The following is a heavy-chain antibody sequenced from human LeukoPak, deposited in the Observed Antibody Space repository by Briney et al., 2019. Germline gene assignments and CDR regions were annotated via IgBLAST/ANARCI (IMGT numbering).Heavy chain of an antibody. Sequence: PSQTLSLTCTVSSGSISSGGYYWSWIRQHPGKGLEWIGYIYYSGSTYYNPSLKSRVTISVDTSKNQFSLKLSSVTAADTAVYYCARGPPYGDYYGMDVWGQGTTVTVSS. CDR3: ARGPPYGDYYGMDV. V-gene: IGHV4-31*03. CDR1: SGSISSGGYY. CDR2: IYYSGST. J-gene: IGHJ6*02. D-gene: IGHD4-17*01.